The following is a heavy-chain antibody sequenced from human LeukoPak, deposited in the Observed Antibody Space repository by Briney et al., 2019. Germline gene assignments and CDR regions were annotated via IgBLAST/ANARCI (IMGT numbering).Heavy chain of an antibody. J-gene: IGHJ5*02. Sequence: SETLSLTCAVYGGSFSGYYWSWIRQPPGKGLEWIGEINHSGGTNYNPSLKSRVTISVDTSKNQFSLKLSSVTAADTAVYYCARGRKRARYCSSTSCHLSNWFDPWGQGTLVTVSS. D-gene: IGHD2-2*01. CDR2: INHSGGT. CDR1: GGSFSGYY. CDR3: ARGRKRARYCSSTSCHLSNWFDP. V-gene: IGHV4-34*01.